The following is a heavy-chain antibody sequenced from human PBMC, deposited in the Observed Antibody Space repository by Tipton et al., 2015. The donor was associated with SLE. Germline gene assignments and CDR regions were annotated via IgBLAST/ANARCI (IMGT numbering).Heavy chain of an antibody. J-gene: IGHJ4*02. V-gene: IGHV3-48*03. CDR2: ISSSGSTI. CDR3: ARVSLSGSYQRLPGY. D-gene: IGHD1-26*01. Sequence: SLRLSCAASGFTFSSYEMNWVRQAPGKGLEWVSYISSSGSTIYYVDSVKGRFTISRDNAKNSLYLQMNSLRAEDTAVYYCARVSLSGSYQRLPGYWGQGTLVTVSS. CDR1: GFTFSSYE.